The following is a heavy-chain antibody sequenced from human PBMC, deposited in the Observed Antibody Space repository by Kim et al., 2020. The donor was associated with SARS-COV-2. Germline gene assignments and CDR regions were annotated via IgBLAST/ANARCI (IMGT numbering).Heavy chain of an antibody. V-gene: IGHV5-51*01. D-gene: IGHD6-19*01. J-gene: IGHJ4*02. Sequence: TRYSPSFQGQVTISADKSISTAYLQWGSLKASDTAMYYCARQREAGTVDYWGQGTLVTVSS. CDR2: T. CDR3: ARQREAGTVDY.